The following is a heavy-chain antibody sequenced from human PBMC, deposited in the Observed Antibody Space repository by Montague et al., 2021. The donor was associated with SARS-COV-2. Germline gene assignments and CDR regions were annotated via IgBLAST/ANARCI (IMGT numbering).Heavy chain of an antibody. D-gene: IGHD3-10*01. CDR3: ARVGFGEYFDS. CDR2: VFYSGST. J-gene: IGHJ4*02. CDR1: GGSISRYY. V-gene: IGHV4-59*01. Sequence: SETLSLTCTVSGGSISRYYWSWIRHSPGKGLEWIGYVFYSGSTNYNPSLKSRVTIFVDRSKNQFSLRLSSVTAADTAVYYCARVGFGEYFDSWGQGTLVTVSS.